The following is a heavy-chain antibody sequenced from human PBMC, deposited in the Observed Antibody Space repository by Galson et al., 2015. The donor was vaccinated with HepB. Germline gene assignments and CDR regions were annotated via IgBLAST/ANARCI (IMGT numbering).Heavy chain of an antibody. Sequence: SVKVSCKVSGYTLTELSMHWVRQAPGQGLEWMGGIIPIFGTANYAQKFQGRVTITADESTSTAYMELSSLRSEDTAVYYCARAWYSSSWYSFDLWGRGTLVTVSS. D-gene: IGHD6-13*01. J-gene: IGHJ2*01. CDR2: IIPIFGTA. V-gene: IGHV1-69*13. CDR3: ARAWYSSSWYSFDL. CDR1: GYTLTELS.